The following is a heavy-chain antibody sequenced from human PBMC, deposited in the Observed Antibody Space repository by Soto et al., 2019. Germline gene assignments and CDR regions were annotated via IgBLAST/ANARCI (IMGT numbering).Heavy chain of an antibody. CDR3: ARLSIAAAGTFGLYYYGMDV. CDR1: GGSFSGYY. J-gene: IGHJ6*02. Sequence: SETLSLTCAVYGGSFSGYYWSWIRQPPGKGLEWIGEINHSGSTNYDPSLKSRVTISVDTSKNQFSLKLSSVTAADTAVYYCARLSIAAAGTFGLYYYGMDVWGQGTTVTVSS. CDR2: INHSGST. D-gene: IGHD6-13*01. V-gene: IGHV4-34*01.